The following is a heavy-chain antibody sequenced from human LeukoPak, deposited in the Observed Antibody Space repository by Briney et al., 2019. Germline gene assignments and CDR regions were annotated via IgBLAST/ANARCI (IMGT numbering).Heavy chain of an antibody. V-gene: IGHV3-74*01. Sequence: GGSLRLSCAASGFTFSSYWMHWVRQAPGKGLVWVSRINSDGSSTSYADSVKGRFTISRDNAKNTLYLQRNSLRAEDTAVYYCARDRYSFGRGYSDYWGQGTLVTVSS. CDR3: ARDRYSFGRGYSDY. CDR1: GFTFSSYW. D-gene: IGHD5-18*01. J-gene: IGHJ4*02. CDR2: INSDGSST.